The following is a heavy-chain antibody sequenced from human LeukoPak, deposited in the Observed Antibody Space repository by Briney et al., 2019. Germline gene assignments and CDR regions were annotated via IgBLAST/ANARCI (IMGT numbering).Heavy chain of an antibody. V-gene: IGHV4-39*07. J-gene: IGHJ5*02. CDR1: GFTFSSYA. D-gene: IGHD3-16*01. Sequence: PGGSLRLSCAASGFTFSSYAMSWVRQPPGKGLEWIGSIYYSGSTYYNPSLKSRVTISVDTSKNQFSLKLSSVTAADTAVYYCARVPRGNNWFDPWGQGTLVTVSS. CDR3: ARVPRGNNWFDP. CDR2: IYYSGST.